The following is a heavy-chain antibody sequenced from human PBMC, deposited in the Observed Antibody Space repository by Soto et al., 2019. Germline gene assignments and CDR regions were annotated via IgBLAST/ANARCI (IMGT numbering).Heavy chain of an antibody. V-gene: IGHV4-39*01. J-gene: IGHJ4*02. D-gene: IGHD3-9*01. CDR2: IYYSGST. CDR1: GGSISSSSYY. Sequence: QLQLQESGPGLVKPSETLSLTCTVSGGSISSSSYYWGWIRQPPGKGLEWIGSIYYSGSTYYNPSLKSXXTXSXXTSKNQFPLKLSSVTAADTAVYYCARTASYDILIYWGQGTLVTVSS. CDR3: ARTASYDILIY.